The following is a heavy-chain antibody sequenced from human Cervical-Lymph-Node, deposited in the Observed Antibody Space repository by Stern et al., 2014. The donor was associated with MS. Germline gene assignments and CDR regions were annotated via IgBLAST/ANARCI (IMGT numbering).Heavy chain of an antibody. CDR2: IYPGDSET. CDR1: GYDFASQW. V-gene: IGHV5-51*01. D-gene: IGHD2-15*01. J-gene: IGHJ5*02. CDR3: ARVDGGWFDL. Sequence: MQLVQPGAGVKKPGESLKISCKSSGYDFASQWIGLVRQMPGNGLEWMGIIYPGDSETRYSPSFQGQVNISVDKSIDTAYLQWSSLTASDTGMYFCARVDGGWFDLWGPGTLVTVSS.